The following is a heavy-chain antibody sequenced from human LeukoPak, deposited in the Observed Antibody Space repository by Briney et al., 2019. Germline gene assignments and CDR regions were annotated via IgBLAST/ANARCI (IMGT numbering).Heavy chain of an antibody. Sequence: SETLSLTCTVSGGSISSYYWSWIRQPPGKGLEWIGYIYYSGSTNYNPSLKSRVTISVDTSKNQFSLKLSSVTAADTAVYYCARRPIRSFDGSGSHHPYYGMDVWGQGTTVTVSS. J-gene: IGHJ6*02. CDR2: IYYSGST. CDR3: ARRPIRSFDGSGSHHPYYGMDV. V-gene: IGHV4-59*08. CDR1: GGSISSYY. D-gene: IGHD3-10*01.